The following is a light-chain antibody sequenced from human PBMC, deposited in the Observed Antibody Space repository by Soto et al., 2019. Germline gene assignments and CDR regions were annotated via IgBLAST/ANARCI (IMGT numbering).Light chain of an antibody. CDR2: EVS. CDR1: SSDVGGYNY. CDR3: SSYTSSSTLEV. V-gene: IGLV2-14*01. Sequence: QSALTQPASVSGSPGQSITISCNGTSSDVGGYNYVSWYQQHPGKAPKLMIYEVSNRPSGVSNRFSGSKSGNTASLTISGLQAEDEAEYYCSSYTSSSTLEVFGGGTKLTVL. J-gene: IGLJ2*01.